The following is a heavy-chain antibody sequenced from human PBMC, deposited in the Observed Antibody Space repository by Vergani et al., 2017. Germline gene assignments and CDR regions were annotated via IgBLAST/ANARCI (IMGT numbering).Heavy chain of an antibody. CDR3: ARDRPTSYDFWTDYYPFDS. Sequence: QVRLIQSGSEVKKPGASVKVSCEASGYTFTDYGISWVRQAPGQGLEWMAWISPYNGNTDSAHNFQGRVTVTIDTSTTTAYMELTSLRSDDTAVYYCARDRPTSYDFWTDYYPFDSWGQGTLVTVSS. V-gene: IGHV1-18*01. J-gene: IGHJ4*02. D-gene: IGHD3-3*01. CDR2: ISPYNGNT. CDR1: GYTFTDYG.